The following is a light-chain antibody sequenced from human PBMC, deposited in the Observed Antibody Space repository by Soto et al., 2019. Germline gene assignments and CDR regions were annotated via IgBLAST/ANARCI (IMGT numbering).Light chain of an antibody. CDR3: QQYGITWT. J-gene: IGKJ1*01. CDR2: GAS. Sequence: EIVLTQSPGTLSLSPGERATLSCRASQSVSSSYLAWYQQKPGQAPRLLIYGASSRATGIPDRFSGSGSGTDFTLTISSLEPVDFAVYYCQQYGITWTFGQGTKVEIK. CDR1: QSVSSSY. V-gene: IGKV3-20*01.